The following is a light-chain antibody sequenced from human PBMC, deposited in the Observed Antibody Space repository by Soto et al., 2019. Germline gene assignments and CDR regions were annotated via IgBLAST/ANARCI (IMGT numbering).Light chain of an antibody. J-gene: IGLJ1*01. V-gene: IGLV2-14*01. CDR2: EVT. CDR3: KSYAGSNTYV. CDR1: SSDLGIYNY. Sequence: QSVLTQPASVSGSPGQSIAISCSGSSSDLGIYNYVSWYQQHPGKVPKLIIFEVTNRPSGVSNRFSGSKSGNTASLTVSGLQAADEADYFCKSYAGSNTYVFGSGTKSPS.